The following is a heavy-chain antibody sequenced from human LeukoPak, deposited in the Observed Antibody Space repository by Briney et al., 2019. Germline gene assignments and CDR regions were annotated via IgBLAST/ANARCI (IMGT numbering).Heavy chain of an antibody. D-gene: IGHD6-19*01. CDR2: IWDDGSNK. CDR1: GFTFSSYG. V-gene: IGHV3-33*06. Sequence: PGGSLRLSCAASGFTFSSYGMHWVRQAPGKGLEWVAVIWDDGSNKYYADSVKGRFTISRDNSKNTLYLQMNSLRAEDTAVYYCAKAGAVTYMDVWGKGTTVTVSS. J-gene: IGHJ6*03. CDR3: AKAGAVTYMDV.